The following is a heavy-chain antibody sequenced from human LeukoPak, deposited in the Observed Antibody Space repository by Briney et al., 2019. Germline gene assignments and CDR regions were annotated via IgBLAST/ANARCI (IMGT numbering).Heavy chain of an antibody. CDR2: ISGSGGST. D-gene: IGHD3-22*01. J-gene: IGHJ3*02. CDR1: RFTFSSYS. V-gene: IGHV3-23*01. CDR3: ANLELITMIVVVTVRAFDI. Sequence: PGGSLRLSCAASRFTFSSYSMNWVRQAPGKGLEWVSAISGSGGSTYYADSVKGRFTISRDNSKNTLYLQMNSLRAEDTAVYYCANLELITMIVVVTVRAFDIWGQGTMVTVSS.